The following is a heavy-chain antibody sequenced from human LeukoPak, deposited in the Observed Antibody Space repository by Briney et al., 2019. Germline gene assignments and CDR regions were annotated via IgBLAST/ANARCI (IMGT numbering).Heavy chain of an antibody. Sequence: GASLRLSCAASGFTFSTYALSWVRQAPGKGLEWVSVIYSGGSTYYADSVKGRFTISRDNSKNTLYLQMNSLRAEDTAVYYCARAEGSGSYFGYWGQGTLVTVSS. CDR3: ARAEGSGSYFGY. V-gene: IGHV3-53*01. D-gene: IGHD3-10*01. J-gene: IGHJ4*02. CDR1: GFTFSTYA. CDR2: IYSGGST.